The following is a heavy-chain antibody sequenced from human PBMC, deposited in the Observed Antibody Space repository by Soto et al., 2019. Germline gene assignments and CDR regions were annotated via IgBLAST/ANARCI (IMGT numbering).Heavy chain of an antibody. J-gene: IGHJ3*02. D-gene: IGHD3-3*01. CDR2: ISSSSSSTI. CDR1: GFTFSSYS. V-gene: IGHV3-48*02. CDR3: ARDKGGKGGRITIFGVVPNAFDI. Sequence: PGGSLRLSCAASGFTFSSYSMNWVRQAPGKGLEWVSYISSSSSSTIYYADSVKGRFTISRDNAKNSLYLQMNSLRDEDTAVYYCARDKGGKGGRITIFGVVPNAFDIWGQGTMVTVSS.